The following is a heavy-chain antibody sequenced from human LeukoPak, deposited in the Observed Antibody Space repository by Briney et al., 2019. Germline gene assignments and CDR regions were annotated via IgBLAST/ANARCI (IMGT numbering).Heavy chain of an antibody. CDR2: IIPIFGTA. D-gene: IGHD3-10*01. Sequence: SVKVSCKASGGTFSSYATSWVRQAPGQGLEWMGGIIPIFGTANYAQKFQGRVTITTDESTSTAYMELSSLRSEDTAVYYCASRNKWFGELLDDYWGQGTLVTVSS. V-gene: IGHV1-69*05. CDR1: GGTFSSYA. CDR3: ASRNKWFGELLDDY. J-gene: IGHJ4*02.